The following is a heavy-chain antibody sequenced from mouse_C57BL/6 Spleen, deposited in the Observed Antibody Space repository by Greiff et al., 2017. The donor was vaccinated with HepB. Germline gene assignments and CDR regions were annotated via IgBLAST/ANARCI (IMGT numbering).Heavy chain of an antibody. V-gene: IGHV1-50*01. CDR2: IDPSDSYT. J-gene: IGHJ3*01. Sequence: QVQLQQPGAELVKPGASVKLSCKASGYTFTSYWMQWVKQRPGQGLEWIGEIDPSDSYTNYNQKFKGKATLTVDTSSSTAYMQLSSLTSEDSAVYYCERKGTYYYGSSYVGFAYWGQGTLVTVSA. CDR1: GYTFTSYW. CDR3: ERKGTYYYGSSYVGFAY. D-gene: IGHD1-1*01.